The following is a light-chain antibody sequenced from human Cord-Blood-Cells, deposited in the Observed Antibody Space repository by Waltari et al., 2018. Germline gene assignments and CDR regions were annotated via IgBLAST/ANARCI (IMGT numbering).Light chain of an antibody. CDR2: GAS. Sequence: EIVMTQSPATLSVSQGERATLSCRASQIVSSNLAWYQQKPGQAPRLLIYGASTRATGIPARFSGSGSGTEFTLTISSLQSEDFAVYYCQQYNNRPRTFGQGTKVEIK. J-gene: IGKJ1*01. V-gene: IGKV3-15*01. CDR3: QQYNNRPRT. CDR1: QIVSSN.